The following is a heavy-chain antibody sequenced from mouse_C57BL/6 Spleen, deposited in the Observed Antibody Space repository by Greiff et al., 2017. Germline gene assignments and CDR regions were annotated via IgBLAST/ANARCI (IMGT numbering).Heavy chain of an antibody. CDR1: GFTFSDYG. CDR2: ISSGSSTI. D-gene: IGHD2-4*01. CDR3: TKGYDYVYYYAMDY. V-gene: IGHV5-17*01. Sequence: EVHLVESGGGLVKPGGSLKLSCAASGFTFSDYGMHWVRQAPEKGLEWVAYISSGSSTIYYADTVKGRFTISRENTKETLWMRMSSRRYEDTAMDYWTKGYDYVYYYAMDYWGKGTSVTVSS. J-gene: IGHJ4*01.